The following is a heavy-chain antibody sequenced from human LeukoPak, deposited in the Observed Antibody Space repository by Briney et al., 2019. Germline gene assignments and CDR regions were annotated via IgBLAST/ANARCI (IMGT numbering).Heavy chain of an antibody. CDR2: IKQDGSEK. D-gene: IGHD3-22*01. V-gene: IGHV3-7*01. CDR3: ARRGYYDSSGYDY. J-gene: IGHJ4*02. Sequence: GGSLRLSCAASGFTFSSYWMSWVRQAPGKGLEWVANIKQDGSEKYYVDSVKGRSTISRDNAKNSLYLQINSLRAEDTAIYYCARRGYYDSSGYDYWGQGTLVTVSS. CDR1: GFTFSSYW.